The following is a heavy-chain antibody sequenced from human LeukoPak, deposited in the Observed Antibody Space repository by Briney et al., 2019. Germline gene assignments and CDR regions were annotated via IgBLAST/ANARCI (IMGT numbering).Heavy chain of an antibody. Sequence: GGSLRLSCAASGFSFSNAWMSWVRQAPGKGLEWVGRIKSKTDGGTTDYAAPVKGRFTISRDDSKNTLFLQVNSLKTEDTAVYYCTTDPSSTTSCYIHWGQGTLVTVSS. CDR3: TTDPSSTTSCYIH. CDR2: IKSKTDGGTT. J-gene: IGHJ4*02. D-gene: IGHD2-2*02. CDR1: GFSFSNAW. V-gene: IGHV3-15*01.